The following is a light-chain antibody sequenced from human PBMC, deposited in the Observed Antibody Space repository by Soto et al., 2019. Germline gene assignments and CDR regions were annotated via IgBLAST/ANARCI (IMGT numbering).Light chain of an antibody. CDR3: QQYHNSPLT. CDR2: GAS. Sequence: EAVLTQSPGTLSLSPGERATLSCRASQTVGSYLAWYRQKPGQAPSLLVYGASSRATGVPDRFSGSGSGTDFTLTISRLEPEDFALYFCQQYHNSPLTFGQGTKVDIK. CDR1: QTVGSY. J-gene: IGKJ1*01. V-gene: IGKV3-20*01.